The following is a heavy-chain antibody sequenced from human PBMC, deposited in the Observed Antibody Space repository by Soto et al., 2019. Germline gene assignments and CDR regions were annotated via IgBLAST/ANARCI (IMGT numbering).Heavy chain of an antibody. Sequence: GGSLRLSCAASGFTFSSYGMHWVRQAPGKGLEWVAVISYDGSNKYYADSVKGRFTISRDNSKNTLYLQMNSLRAEDTAVYYCAKLTRGNYYYDSSGHSRNAFDIWGQGTMVTV. J-gene: IGHJ3*02. CDR3: AKLTRGNYYYDSSGHSRNAFDI. D-gene: IGHD3-22*01. V-gene: IGHV3-30*18. CDR1: GFTFSSYG. CDR2: ISYDGSNK.